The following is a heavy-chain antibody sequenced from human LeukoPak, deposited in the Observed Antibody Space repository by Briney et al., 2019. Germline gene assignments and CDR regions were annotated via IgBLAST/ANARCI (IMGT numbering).Heavy chain of an antibody. Sequence: GGSLRLSCAASGFTFSSYSMNWXRQAPGKGLEXXXXXXXXXSYIYYADSVKGRXTISRDNAKNSLYLQMNSLRAEDTAVYYCARLADYDSSGYYFVALAFDIWGQGTMVTVSS. CDR1: GFTFSSYS. CDR2: XXXXXSYI. D-gene: IGHD3-22*01. V-gene: IGHV3-21*01. CDR3: ARLADYDSSGYYFVALAFDI. J-gene: IGHJ3*02.